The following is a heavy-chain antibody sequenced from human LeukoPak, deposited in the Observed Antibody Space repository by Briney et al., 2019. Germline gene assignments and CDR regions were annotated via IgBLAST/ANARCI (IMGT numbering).Heavy chain of an antibody. CDR1: GFTFSNYG. CDR3: AKDEAQYFQH. V-gene: IGHV3-30*02. CDR2: IRNDDGSNK. J-gene: IGHJ1*01. Sequence: GGSLRLSRAASGFTFSNYGMHWVRQAPGKGLEWVAFIRNDDGSNKYYADSVKGRFTISRDNSKNTVHLQMNSLRVEDTAVYYCAKDEAQYFQHWGPGTLVTVSA.